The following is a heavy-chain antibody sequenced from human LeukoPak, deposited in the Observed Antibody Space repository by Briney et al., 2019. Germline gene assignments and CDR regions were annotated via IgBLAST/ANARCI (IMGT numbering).Heavy chain of an antibody. D-gene: IGHD5/OR15-5a*01. J-gene: IGHJ6*03. CDR1: GGTFSSYA. V-gene: IGHV1-69*05. CDR3: ARGAGVSDYYYYYMDV. Sequence: SVKVSCKASGGTFSSYAVSWVRQAPGQGLEWMGGIIPIFGTANYAQKFQGRVTITTDESTSTAYMELSSLRSEDTAVYYCARGAGVSDYYYYYMDVWGKGTTVTVSS. CDR2: IIPIFGTA.